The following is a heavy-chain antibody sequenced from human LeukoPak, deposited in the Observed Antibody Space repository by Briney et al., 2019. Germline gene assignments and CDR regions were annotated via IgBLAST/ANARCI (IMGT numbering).Heavy chain of an antibody. CDR1: SYSISSGYY. CDR3: ASFRNYYGSGSYYRRPYFDY. V-gene: IGHV4-38-2*02. Sequence: SETLSLTCTVSSYSISSGYYWGWIRQPPGKGLEWIGSIYHSGSTYYNPSLKSRVTISVDTSKNQFSLKLSSVTAADTAVYYCASFRNYYGSGSYYRRPYFDYWGQGTLVTVSS. CDR2: IYHSGST. J-gene: IGHJ4*02. D-gene: IGHD3-10*01.